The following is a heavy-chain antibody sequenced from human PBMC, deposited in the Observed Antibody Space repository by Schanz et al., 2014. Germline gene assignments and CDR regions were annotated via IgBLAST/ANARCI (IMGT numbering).Heavy chain of an antibody. CDR3: AKNQYDDVDLSSFYFDF. Sequence: EVQLVESGGGWVQPGGSLRLSCAASGFTFSDYSMNWVRQAPGKGPEWVSYIRSSSTPIYYADSVKGRFTISRDNAKNSLYLQMNSLRAEDTAIYYCAKNQYDDVDLSSFYFDFWGQGTLVTVSS. D-gene: IGHD3-10*02. J-gene: IGHJ4*02. V-gene: IGHV3-48*01. CDR2: IRSSSTPI. CDR1: GFTFSDYS.